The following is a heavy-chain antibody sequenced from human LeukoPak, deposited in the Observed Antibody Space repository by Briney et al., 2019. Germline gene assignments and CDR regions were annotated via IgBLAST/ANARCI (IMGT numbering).Heavy chain of an antibody. J-gene: IGHJ4*02. D-gene: IGHD2-2*01. CDR3: ARGRGYCSSTSCSPFDC. Sequence: SETLSLTCAVYGGSFSGYYWSWIRQPPGKGLEWIGEINHSGSTNYNPSLKSRVTISVDTSKNQFSLKLSSVTAADTAVYYCARGRGYCSSTSCSPFDCWGQGTLVTVSS. CDR1: GGSFSGYY. V-gene: IGHV4-34*01. CDR2: INHSGST.